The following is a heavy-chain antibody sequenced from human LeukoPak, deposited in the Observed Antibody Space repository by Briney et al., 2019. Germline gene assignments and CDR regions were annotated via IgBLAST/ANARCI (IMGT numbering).Heavy chain of an antibody. CDR3: ARVNCSDVLFT. D-gene: IGHD1-1*01. V-gene: IGHV4-34*01. J-gene: IGHJ4*02. Sequence: SETLSLTCAVYGGSFSDYYWSWIRQPPGKGLEWIGEINHSGNTNYNASLKSRATISVDTSRTRFSLKLSSVTAADTAVYYCARVNCSDVLFTWGPGTLVTVSS. CDR1: GGSFSDYY. CDR2: INHSGNT.